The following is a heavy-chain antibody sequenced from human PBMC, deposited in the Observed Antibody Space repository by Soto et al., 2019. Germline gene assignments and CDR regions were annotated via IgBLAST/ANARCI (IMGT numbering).Heavy chain of an antibody. CDR1: GGSISSYY. V-gene: IGHV4-59*01. Sequence: QVQLQESGPGLVKPSETLSLTCTVSGGSISSYYWSWIRQPPGKGLEWMWFIFYSGSTSYNPSLKSRVTISIDTSEYQFSLKLNSVTAADTAVYYCASMIGDPVLSFDSWGQGTLVAVSS. J-gene: IGHJ5*01. D-gene: IGHD3-10*02. CDR3: ASMIGDPVLSFDS. CDR2: IFYSGST.